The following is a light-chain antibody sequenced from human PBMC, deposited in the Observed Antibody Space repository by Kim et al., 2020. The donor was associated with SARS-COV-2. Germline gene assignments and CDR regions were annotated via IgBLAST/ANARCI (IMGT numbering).Light chain of an antibody. CDR1: NLEIKS. CDR2: YDT. Sequence: SYELTQPPSVSVAPGKTASITCGGDNLEIKSVHWYQQKPGQSPVLVIYYDTDRPSGIPERVSGSKSENTATLTISRVEAGDEADCYCQVWASHTYHWVFG. J-gene: IGLJ3*02. CDR3: QVWASHTYHWV. V-gene: IGLV3-21*04.